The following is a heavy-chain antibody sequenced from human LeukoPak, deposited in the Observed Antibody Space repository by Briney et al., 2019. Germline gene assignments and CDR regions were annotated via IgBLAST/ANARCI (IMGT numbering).Heavy chain of an antibody. CDR2: ISGSGGST. D-gene: IGHD3-10*01. V-gene: IGHV3-23*01. J-gene: IGHJ4*02. CDR3: AKDHSYYGSGSYDTRFDY. CDR1: GFTFSSYA. Sequence: GGSLRLSCAASGFTFSSYAMTWVRQAPGKGLEWVSAISGSGGSTYYAYSVKGRFTISRDNSKNTLYLQMNSLRAEDTAVYYCAKDHSYYGSGSYDTRFDYWGQGTLVTVSS.